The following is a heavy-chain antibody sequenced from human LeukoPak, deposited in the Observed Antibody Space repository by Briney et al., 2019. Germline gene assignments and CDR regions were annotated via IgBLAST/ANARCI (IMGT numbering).Heavy chain of an antibody. CDR3: ARGRSGIAVAGPGRYFDY. V-gene: IGHV4-34*01. Sequence: PSETLSLTCAVYGGSFSGYYWCWIRQPPGKGLEWIGEINHSGSTNYNPSLKSRVTISVDTSKNQFSLKLSSVTAADTAVYYCARGRSGIAVAGPGRYFDYWGQGTLVTVSS. CDR2: INHSGST. CDR1: GGSFSGYY. D-gene: IGHD6-19*01. J-gene: IGHJ4*02.